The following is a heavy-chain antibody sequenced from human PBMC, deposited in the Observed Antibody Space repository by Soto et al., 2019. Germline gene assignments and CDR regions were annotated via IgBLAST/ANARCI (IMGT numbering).Heavy chain of an antibody. D-gene: IGHD2-21*02. CDR3: ARGPAYCGRDCYSYFDY. V-gene: IGHV1-18*01. CDR2: ISAYNGNT. Sequence: ASVKVSCKASGYTFTSYGISWVRQAPGQGLEWIGWISAYNGNTNYAQKLQGRFTISRDNAKNSLYLQMNSLRAEDTAVYYCARGPAYCGRDCYSYFDYWGQGTLVTVSS. J-gene: IGHJ4*02. CDR1: GYTFTSYG.